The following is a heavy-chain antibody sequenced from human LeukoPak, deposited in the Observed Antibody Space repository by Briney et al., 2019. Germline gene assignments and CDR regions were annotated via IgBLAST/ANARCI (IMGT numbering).Heavy chain of an antibody. CDR2: INHSGST. CDR1: GGSFSGYY. CDR3: ARHKTYYYDSSGDY. J-gene: IGHJ4*02. V-gene: IGHV4-34*01. Sequence: SETLSLTCAVYGGSFSGYYWNWIRQPPGKGLEWIGEINHSGSTNYNPSLKSRVTISVDTSKNQFSLKLSSVTAADTAVYYCARHKTYYYDSSGDYWGQGTLVTVSS. D-gene: IGHD3-22*01.